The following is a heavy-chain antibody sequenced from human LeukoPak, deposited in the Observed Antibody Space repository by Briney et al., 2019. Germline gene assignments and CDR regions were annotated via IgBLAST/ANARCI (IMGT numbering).Heavy chain of an antibody. V-gene: IGHV1-69*13. CDR1: GGTFDSYA. CDR3: ARRGAFASLDL. J-gene: IGHJ4*02. CDR2: IIPVLGTT. Sequence: ASVKLSCKASGGTFDSYAITWVRQAPGQGLEWMGRIIPVLGTTNYAQNFQDRITITADESTVTVYMQLSSLTSDDTAVYFCARRGAFASLDLWGQGTLVAVSS. D-gene: IGHD3-10*01.